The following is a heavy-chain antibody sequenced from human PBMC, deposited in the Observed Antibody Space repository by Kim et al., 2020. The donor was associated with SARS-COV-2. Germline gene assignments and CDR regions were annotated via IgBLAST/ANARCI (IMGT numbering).Heavy chain of an antibody. CDR2: ISTRSSYT. CDR1: EFTFSDYY. D-gene: IGHD3-10*01. Sequence: GGSLRLSCAASEFTFSDYYMSWVRQAPGKGLEWISYISTRSSYTNYADSVQGRFTISRDNAKNSLYLQMNNLRGEDTAVYYCARDPRGRFGIPYHFDSWGQGTQVTVSS. J-gene: IGHJ4*02. V-gene: IGHV3-11*05. CDR3: ARDPRGRFGIPYHFDS.